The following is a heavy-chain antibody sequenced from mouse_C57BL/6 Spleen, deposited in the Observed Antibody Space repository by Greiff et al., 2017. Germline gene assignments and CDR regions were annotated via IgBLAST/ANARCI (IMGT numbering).Heavy chain of an antibody. Sequence: EVQLQESGGGLVKPGGSLKLSCAASGFTFSSYAMSWVRQTPEKRLEWVATISDGGSYTYYPDNVKGRFTISRDNAKNNLYLQMSHLKSEDTAMYYCARDALDWFAYWGQGTLVTVSA. CDR1: GFTFSSYA. CDR3: ARDALDWFAY. J-gene: IGHJ3*01. V-gene: IGHV5-4*01. D-gene: IGHD6-1*01. CDR2: ISDGGSYT.